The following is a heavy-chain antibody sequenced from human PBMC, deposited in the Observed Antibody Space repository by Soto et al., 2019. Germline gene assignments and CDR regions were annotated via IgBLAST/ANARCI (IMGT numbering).Heavy chain of an antibody. CDR1: GGSVSSGTYY. D-gene: IGHD6-19*01. V-gene: IGHV4-61*03. CDR2: IFDSGST. CDR3: ARERYSSGWKGGWIDP. J-gene: IGHJ5*02. Sequence: QVQLQESGPGLVKPSETLSLTCTVSGGSVSSGTYYWNWIRQPPGKGLEWIGYIFDSGSTNYNPPLKSRVTISVDTSNNHFSLKLISVTAADTAVYYCARERYSSGWKGGWIDPWGQGTLVTVSS.